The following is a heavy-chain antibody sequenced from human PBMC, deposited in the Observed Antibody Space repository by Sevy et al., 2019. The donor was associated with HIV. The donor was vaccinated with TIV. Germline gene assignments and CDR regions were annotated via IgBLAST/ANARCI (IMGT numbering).Heavy chain of an antibody. Sequence: SETLSLTCAVSGYSISSSNWWGWIRQPPGKGLEWIGYIYYSGRTYHNPSLKSRVNMSVDTSKNQFSLKLSSVTAVDTAVYYCARNRVRSSGRRLEAFDIWGQGTMVTVSS. CDR3: ARNRVRSSGRRLEAFDI. J-gene: IGHJ3*02. D-gene: IGHD3-22*01. V-gene: IGHV4-28*01. CDR1: GYSISSSNW. CDR2: IYYSGRT.